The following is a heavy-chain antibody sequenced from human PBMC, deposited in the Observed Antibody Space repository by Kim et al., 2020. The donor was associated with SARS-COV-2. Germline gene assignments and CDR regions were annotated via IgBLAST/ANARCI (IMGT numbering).Heavy chain of an antibody. D-gene: IGHD6-13*01. CDR2: INHNEST. CDR3: ARGVGYSSSWQRVYFDY. CDR1: GGSFSGYY. Sequence: SETLSLTCAVYGGSFSGYYWSWIRQPPGKGLEWIGEINHNESTNYNPSLKSRVTISVDTSKNQFSLKLSSVTAADTAVYNCARGVGYSSSWQRVYFDYWG. V-gene: IGHV4-34*01. J-gene: IGHJ4*01.